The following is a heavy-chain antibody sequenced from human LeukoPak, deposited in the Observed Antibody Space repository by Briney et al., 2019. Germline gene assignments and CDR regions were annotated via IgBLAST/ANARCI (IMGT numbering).Heavy chain of an antibody. CDR1: GYTFTSYG. J-gene: IGHJ3*02. V-gene: IGHV1-18*01. CDR3: ARDTRITFGGVIVYDAFDI. CDR2: VSAYNGNT. Sequence: ASVKVSCKASGYTFTSYGIIWVRQAPGQGLEWMGWVSAYNGNTNYAQKFQGRVTMTTDTSTSTAYTELRSLRSDDTAVYYCARDTRITFGGVIVYDAFDIWGQGTMVTVSS. D-gene: IGHD3-16*02.